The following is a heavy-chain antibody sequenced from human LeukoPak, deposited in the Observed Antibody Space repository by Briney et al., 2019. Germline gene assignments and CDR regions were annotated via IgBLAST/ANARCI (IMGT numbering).Heavy chain of an antibody. Sequence: PSQTLSLTCAVSGVPISSGGYSRSWLRQPPGQGLEWLGDIYHTGSTDYNPSLKSRLTISLDGSKNQFSLEVTSVTAADTAVYYCANAVSIVGLYYFDLWGRGTLVTVSS. D-gene: IGHD3-3*01. J-gene: IGHJ2*01. CDR2: IYHTGST. V-gene: IGHV4-30-2*01. CDR1: GVPISSGGYS. CDR3: ANAVSIVGLYYFDL.